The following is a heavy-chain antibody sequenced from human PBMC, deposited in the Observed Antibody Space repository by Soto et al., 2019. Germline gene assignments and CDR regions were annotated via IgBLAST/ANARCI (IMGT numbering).Heavy chain of an antibody. CDR3: ARPGLERRSVDAFDI. CDR2: INPSGGST. V-gene: IGHV1-46*03. CDR1: GYTFTSYY. Sequence: QVQLVQSGAEVKKPGASVKVSCKASGYTFTSYYMHWVRQAPGQGLEWMGIINPSGGSTSYAQKFQGRVTMTRDTSTSTVYMELSSVRSEDTAVYYCARPGLERRSVDAFDIWGQGTMVTVSS. D-gene: IGHD1-1*01. J-gene: IGHJ3*02.